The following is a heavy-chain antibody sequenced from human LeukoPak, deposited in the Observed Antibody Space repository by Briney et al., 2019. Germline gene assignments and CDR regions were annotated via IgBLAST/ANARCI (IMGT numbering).Heavy chain of an antibody. Sequence: GGSLRLSCAASGFTFSIYGMSWVRQAPGKGLEWVSAISGSGGSTYYADSVKGRFTISRDNSKNTLYLQMNSLRAEDTAVYYCAKGSSSWTNAYSDYWGQGTLVTVSS. J-gene: IGHJ4*02. V-gene: IGHV3-23*01. CDR3: AKGSSSWTNAYSDY. D-gene: IGHD6-13*01. CDR1: GFTFSIYG. CDR2: ISGSGGST.